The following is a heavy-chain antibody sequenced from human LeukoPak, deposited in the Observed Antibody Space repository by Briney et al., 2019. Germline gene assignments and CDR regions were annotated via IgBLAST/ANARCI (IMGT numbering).Heavy chain of an antibody. CDR1: GYTFTSYG. CDR2: ISAYNGNT. Sequence: ASVKVSCKASGYTFTSYGISWGRQAPGQRLECMGWISAYNGNTNYAQKLQGRVTMTTDTSTSTAYMELRSLRSDDTAVYYCARSRLDSSGYPTYFDYWGQGTLVTVSS. D-gene: IGHD3-22*01. V-gene: IGHV1-18*01. J-gene: IGHJ4*02. CDR3: ARSRLDSSGYPTYFDY.